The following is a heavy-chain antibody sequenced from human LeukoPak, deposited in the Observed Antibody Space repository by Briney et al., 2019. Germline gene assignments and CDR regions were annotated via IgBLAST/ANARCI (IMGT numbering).Heavy chain of an antibody. Sequence: GGSLSLSCAASGFTFSSYSMNWVRQAPGKGLEWVSSISSSSSYIYYADSVKGRFTISRDNAKNSLYLQMNSLRAEDTAVYYCARALLRSPFDYWGQGTLVTVSS. J-gene: IGHJ4*02. CDR1: GFTFSSYS. V-gene: IGHV3-21*01. CDR2: ISSSSSYI. CDR3: ARALLRSPFDY. D-gene: IGHD2-15*01.